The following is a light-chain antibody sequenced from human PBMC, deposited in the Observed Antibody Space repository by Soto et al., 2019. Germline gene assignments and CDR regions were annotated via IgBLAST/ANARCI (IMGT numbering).Light chain of an antibody. CDR3: QQRNDGLT. CDR1: QSVSNN. V-gene: IGKV3-11*01. Sequence: EIVLTQSPATLSLSPGERATLSCRASQSVSNNLAWYQQKPGQAPRLLIYDASHRATGIPVRFSGSGSGTDFTLTINNLEPEDFAVYYCQQRNDGLTFGGGTKVDIK. J-gene: IGKJ4*01. CDR2: DAS.